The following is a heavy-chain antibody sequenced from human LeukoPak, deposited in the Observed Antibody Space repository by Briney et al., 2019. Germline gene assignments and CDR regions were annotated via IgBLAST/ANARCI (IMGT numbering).Heavy chain of an antibody. CDR3: ARPARSGIYYPDAFEN. D-gene: IGHD3-10*01. V-gene: IGHV3-11*04. J-gene: IGHJ3*02. Sequence: GGSLRLSCTASGFTFDVYYIAWIRQPPGKGLDWVAYISCSGTATYYAESVKGRFPISRDNAKNCLYLQMDSLHSVDTAMYYWARPARSGIYYPDAFENWGQGTMVTVSS. CDR2: ISCSGTAT. CDR1: GFTFDVYY.